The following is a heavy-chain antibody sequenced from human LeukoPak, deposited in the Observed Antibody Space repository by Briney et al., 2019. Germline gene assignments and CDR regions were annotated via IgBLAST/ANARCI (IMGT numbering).Heavy chain of an antibody. CDR3: AKDHSGSYFDY. V-gene: IGHV3-33*06. Sequence: PWKSLRLSCAASGFTFADYGMHWVRQAPGKGLEWVAVIWHDGSQKYYVDSVKDRFTISRDNSNNTLHLQMNSLRGEDTAVYYCAKDHSGSYFDYWGQGTLVTVSS. CDR2: IWHDGSQK. J-gene: IGHJ4*02. CDR1: GFTFADYG. D-gene: IGHD3-10*01.